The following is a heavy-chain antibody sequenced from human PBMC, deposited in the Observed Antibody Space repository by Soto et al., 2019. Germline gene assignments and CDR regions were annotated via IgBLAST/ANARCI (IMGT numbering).Heavy chain of an antibody. CDR3: ARDSVLHDYSSSGYFYHWFDP. J-gene: IGHJ5*02. CDR1: AFTFSAYW. CDR2: IKQDGSEK. D-gene: IGHD3-22*01. V-gene: IGHV3-7*03. Sequence: EVQLVQSGGGLVQPGGSLRLSCEASAFTFSAYWMTWVRQPPGKRLEWVANIKQDGSEKYYVDSVKGRFTISRDNAMNSLYLQMNSLRAEDTAVYYCARDSVLHDYSSSGYFYHWFDPWGQGTLVTVSS.